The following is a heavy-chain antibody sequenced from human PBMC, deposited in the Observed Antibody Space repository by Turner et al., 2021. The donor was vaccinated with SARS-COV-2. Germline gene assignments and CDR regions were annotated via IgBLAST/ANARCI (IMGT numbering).Heavy chain of an antibody. CDR1: GYAFTHHG. D-gene: IGHD6-19*01. V-gene: IGHV1-18*01. CDR3: ARDPSNTSGRYQYFDY. J-gene: IGHJ4*02. Sequence: QGPLVQSGAEVKKPGASVKVSCKASGYAFTHHGISWVRQAPGQGLEWMGWISCYNGDTKYAEKFQGRVTMTKDTSTGTAYMEMTSLRSDDTAVYYCARDPSNTSGRYQYFDYWGQGTLVTVSS. CDR2: ISCYNGDT.